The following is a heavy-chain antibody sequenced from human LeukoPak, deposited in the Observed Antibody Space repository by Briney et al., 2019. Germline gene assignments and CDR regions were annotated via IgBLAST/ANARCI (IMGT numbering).Heavy chain of an antibody. D-gene: IGHD6-19*01. V-gene: IGHV3-7*01. J-gene: IGHJ4*02. Sequence: GGSLRLSCAASGFTFSSYWMSWVRQAPGKGLEWVANIKQDGSEKYYVDSVKGRFTISRDNAKNSLYLQMNNVRVEDTAVYYCARLGSGWSIDYWGRGTLVTVSS. CDR1: GFTFSSYW. CDR2: IKQDGSEK. CDR3: ARLGSGWSIDY.